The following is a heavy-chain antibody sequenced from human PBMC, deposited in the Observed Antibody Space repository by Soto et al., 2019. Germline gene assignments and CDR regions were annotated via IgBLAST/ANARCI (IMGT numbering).Heavy chain of an antibody. CDR1: GGSFSGYY. CDR3: ARIIRLERRRKGVPFDY. Sequence: PSETLSLTCAVYGGSFSGYYWSWIRQPPGKGLEWIGEINHSGSTNYNPSLKSRVTISVDTSKNQFSLKLSSVTAADTAVYYCARIIRLERRRKGVPFDYWGQGTLVTVSS. CDR2: INHSGST. V-gene: IGHV4-34*01. J-gene: IGHJ4*02. D-gene: IGHD1-1*01.